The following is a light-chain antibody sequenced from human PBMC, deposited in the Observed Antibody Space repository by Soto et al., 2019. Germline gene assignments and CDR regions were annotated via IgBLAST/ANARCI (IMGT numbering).Light chain of an antibody. V-gene: IGKV1-5*01. CDR2: DAS. CDR3: QQYNTYPRT. CDR1: QTISNW. Sequence: DIQMTQSPSTLSASVGDRVTITCRASQTISNWLAWYQQKPGKAPKVLIYDASTLDGGVPSRFSGRRSGTDFTRTISSLQPSYFATYYCQQYNTYPRTFGGGTKVDIK. J-gene: IGKJ4*01.